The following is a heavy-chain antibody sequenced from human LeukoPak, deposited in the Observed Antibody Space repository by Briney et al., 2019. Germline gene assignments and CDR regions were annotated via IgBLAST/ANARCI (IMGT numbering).Heavy chain of an antibody. CDR1: GFTFSSYE. V-gene: IGHV3-48*03. CDR3: ARDYEGMDV. CDR2: IGSSGSTI. J-gene: IGHJ6*04. Sequence: PGGSLRLSCAASGFTFSSYEMTWVRQAPGKGLEWLSYIGSSGSTIYYADSVKGRFTISRDNAKDSLYLQMNSLRAEDTAVYYCARDYEGMDVWGKGTTVTISS.